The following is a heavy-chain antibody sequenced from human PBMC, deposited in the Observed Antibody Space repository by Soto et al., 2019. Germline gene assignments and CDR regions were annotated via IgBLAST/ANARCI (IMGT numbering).Heavy chain of an antibody. CDR3: AKAAYCGGDCYSGVSDY. D-gene: IGHD2-21*02. V-gene: IGHV3-23*01. Sequence: PGGSLRLSCAASGFTFSSYAMSWVRQAPGKGLEWVSAISGSGGSTYYADSVKGRFTISRDNSKNTLYLQMNSLRAEDTAVYYCAKAAYCGGDCYSGVSDYWGQGTLVTVSS. J-gene: IGHJ4*02. CDR1: GFTFSSYA. CDR2: ISGSGGST.